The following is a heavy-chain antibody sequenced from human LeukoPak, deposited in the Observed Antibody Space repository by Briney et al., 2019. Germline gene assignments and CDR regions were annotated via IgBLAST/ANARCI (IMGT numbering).Heavy chain of an antibody. CDR2: IYYSGST. CDR3: ARVPETTAGIDY. Sequence: LSETLSLTCTVSGGSISSGDYYWSWIRQPPGKGLEWIGYIYYSGSTYYNPSLKSRVTISVDTSKNQFSLKLSSVTAADTAVYYCARVPETTAGIDYWGQGTLVTVSS. D-gene: IGHD4-17*01. CDR1: GGSISSGDYY. J-gene: IGHJ4*02. V-gene: IGHV4-30-4*01.